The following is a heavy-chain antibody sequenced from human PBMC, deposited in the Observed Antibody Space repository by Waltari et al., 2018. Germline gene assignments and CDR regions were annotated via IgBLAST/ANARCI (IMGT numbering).Heavy chain of an antibody. D-gene: IGHD3-22*01. CDR2: INHSGST. CDR3: ARRITMIVVVINWFDP. Sequence: QVQLQQWGAGLLKPSETLSLTCAVYGGSFSGYYWSWIRQPPGKGWEWIGEINHSGSTNYNPSLKSRVTISVDTSKNQFSLKLSSVTAADTAVYYCARRITMIVVVINWFDPWGQGTLVTVSS. V-gene: IGHV4-34*01. J-gene: IGHJ5*02. CDR1: GGSFSGYY.